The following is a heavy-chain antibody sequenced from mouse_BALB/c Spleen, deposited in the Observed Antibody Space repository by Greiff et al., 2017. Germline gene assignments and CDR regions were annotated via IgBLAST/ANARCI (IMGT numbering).Heavy chain of an antibody. CDR3: AREDYEYDVGAMDY. CDR2: IYPGNVNT. CDR1: GYTFTSYY. V-gene: IGHV1S56*01. J-gene: IGHJ4*01. D-gene: IGHD2-4*01. Sequence: VQLQQSGPELVKPGASVRISCKASGYTFTSYYIHWVKQRPGQGLEWIGWIYPGNVNTKYNEKFKGKATLTADKSSSTAYMQLSSLTSEDSAVYFCAREDYEYDVGAMDYWGQGTSVTVSS.